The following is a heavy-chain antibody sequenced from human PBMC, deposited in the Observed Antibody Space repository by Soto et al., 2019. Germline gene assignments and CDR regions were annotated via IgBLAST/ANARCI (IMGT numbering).Heavy chain of an antibody. Sequence: ASVKVSCKASGYNFTSYAMHWVRQAPGQRLEWMGWINAGNGNTKYSQKFQGRVTITRGTSASTAYMELSSLRSEDTAVYYCARGGTLRNILTGPSLADFDYWGQGTLVTVSS. CDR3: ARGGTLRNILTGPSLADFDY. J-gene: IGHJ4*02. CDR2: INAGNGNT. V-gene: IGHV1-3*01. D-gene: IGHD3-9*01. CDR1: GYNFTSYA.